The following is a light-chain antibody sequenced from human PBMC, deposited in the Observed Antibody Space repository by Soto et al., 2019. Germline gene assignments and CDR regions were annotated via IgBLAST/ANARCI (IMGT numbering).Light chain of an antibody. V-gene: IGKV3-15*01. J-gene: IGKJ1*01. CDR2: DAS. CDR3: QQYNNWPPWT. Sequence: ELVMTQSPATLSVSPGERATLSCRASQSVSSNLAWYQQKPGQAPRLLIYDASTRATGIPARFSGSGSGTEFTLTISGLQSEDFAVYYCQQYNNWPPWTFGQGTKVEIK. CDR1: QSVSSN.